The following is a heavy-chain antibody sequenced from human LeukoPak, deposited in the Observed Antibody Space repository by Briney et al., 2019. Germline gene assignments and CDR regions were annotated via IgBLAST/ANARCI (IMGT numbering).Heavy chain of an antibody. CDR1: GYTFTSYD. CDR3: ARGVPAAILSAFDI. D-gene: IGHD2-2*01. CDR2: ISAYNGNT. J-gene: IGHJ3*02. V-gene: IGHV1-18*01. Sequence: ASVKVSCKASGYTFTSYDINWVRQAPGQGLEWMGWISAYNGNTNYTQKLQGRVTMTTDTSTSTAYMELRSLRSDDTAVYYCARGVPAAILSAFDIWGQGTMVTVSS.